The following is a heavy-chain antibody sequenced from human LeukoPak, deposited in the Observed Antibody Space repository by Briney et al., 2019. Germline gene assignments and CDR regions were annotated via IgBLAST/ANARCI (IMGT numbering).Heavy chain of an antibody. D-gene: IGHD5-12*01. CDR2: FYYSGST. CDR3: AREGRYSGYDSGDY. CDR1: GGSISSGGYY. Sequence: PSETLSLTCTVSGGSISSGGYYWSWIRQHPGKGLEWIGYFYYSGSTYYNPSLKSRVTISVDTSKNQFSLKLSSVTAADTAVYYCAREGRYSGYDSGDYWGQGTLVTVSS. V-gene: IGHV4-31*03. J-gene: IGHJ4*02.